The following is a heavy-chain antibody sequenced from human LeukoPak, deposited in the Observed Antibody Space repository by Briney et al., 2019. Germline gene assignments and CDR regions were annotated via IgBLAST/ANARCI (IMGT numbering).Heavy chain of an antibody. J-gene: IGHJ4*02. CDR2: INHSGST. V-gene: IGHV4-34*01. Sequence: ASETLSLTCAVYGGSFSGYYWSWIRQPPGKGLEWIGEINHSGSTNYNPSLKSRVTISVDTSKNQFSLKLSSVTAADTAVYYCASGLWYSSGWYLDYWGQGTLVTVSS. CDR3: ASGLWYSSGWYLDY. D-gene: IGHD6-19*01. CDR1: GGSFSGYY.